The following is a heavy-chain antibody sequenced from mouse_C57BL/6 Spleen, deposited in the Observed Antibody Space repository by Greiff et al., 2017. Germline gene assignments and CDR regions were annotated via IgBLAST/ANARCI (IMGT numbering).Heavy chain of an antibody. Sequence: LQESGPELVKPGASVKISCKASGYAFSSSWMNWVKQRPGKGLEWIGRIYPGDGDTNYNGKFKGKATLTADKSSSTAYMQLSSLTSEDSAVYFCARNDYFDYWGQGTTRTVSS. CDR1: GYAFSSSW. CDR3: ARNDYFDY. V-gene: IGHV1-82*01. J-gene: IGHJ2*01. CDR2: IYPGDGDT.